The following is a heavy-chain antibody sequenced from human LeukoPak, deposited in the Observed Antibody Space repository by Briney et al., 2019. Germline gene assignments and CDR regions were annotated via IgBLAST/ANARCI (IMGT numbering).Heavy chain of an antibody. CDR2: ITHSGST. CDR3: ARDRRITMVRGVSGARRNDY. CDR1: GGSFSGRY. Sequence: SETLSLTCAVYGGSFSGRYWTWMRQPPHKGLEWIGEITHSGSTYYNPSHKSRVTISVDTSKNQFALKLRSVTAADTAVYYCARDRRITMVRGVSGARRNDYWGQGTLVTVSS. V-gene: IGHV4-34*01. J-gene: IGHJ4*02. D-gene: IGHD3-10*01.